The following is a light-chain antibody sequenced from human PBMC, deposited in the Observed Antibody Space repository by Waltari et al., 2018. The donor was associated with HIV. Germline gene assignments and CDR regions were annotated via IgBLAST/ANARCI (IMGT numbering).Light chain of an antibody. Sequence: SYELTQPLLVSVALGQTAKITCGGRSSGTKDVHWYRQKPGQAPELVIFNDSKRPSGLPGRFLGSKSTNTATLTITGAQVGDEADYYCQVWVNSVVFGGGTMLTVL. CDR1: SSGTKD. V-gene: IGLV3-9*01. J-gene: IGLJ3*02. CDR2: NDS. CDR3: QVWVNSVV.